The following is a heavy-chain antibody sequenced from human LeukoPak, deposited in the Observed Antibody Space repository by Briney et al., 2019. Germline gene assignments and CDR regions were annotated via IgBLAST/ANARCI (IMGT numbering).Heavy chain of an antibody. D-gene: IGHD3-10*01. J-gene: IGHJ4*02. V-gene: IGHV4-59*08. Sequence: PSETLSLTCTVSGGSISSYYWSWIRQPAGKGLEWIGYIYYSGSTNYNPSLKSRVTISVDTSKNQFSLNLSSVTAADTAVYHCARGGSASNPLDHWGQGTLVTVSS. CDR3: ARGGSASNPLDH. CDR1: GGSISSYY. CDR2: IYYSGST.